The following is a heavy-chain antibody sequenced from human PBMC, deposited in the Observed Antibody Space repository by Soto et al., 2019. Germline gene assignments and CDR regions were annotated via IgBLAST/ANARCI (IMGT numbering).Heavy chain of an antibody. D-gene: IGHD5-18*01. CDR1: GGSISSSSYY. J-gene: IGHJ4*02. Sequence: QLQLQESGPGLVKPSETLSLTCTISGGSISSSSYYWGWIRQPPGKGLEWIGSIYFSGTASYNPSLKSRVTISVDTSKNQFSLKLISVTAADMAVYYCARNRRNAAMAIDYWGQGTLVTVSS. V-gene: IGHV4-39*01. CDR3: ARNRRNAAMAIDY. CDR2: IYFSGTA.